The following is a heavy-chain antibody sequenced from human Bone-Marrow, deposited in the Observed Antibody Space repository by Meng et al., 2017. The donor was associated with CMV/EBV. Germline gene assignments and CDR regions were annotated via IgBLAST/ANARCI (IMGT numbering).Heavy chain of an antibody. CDR3: ARVLGSSWYGDWCWFDP. CDR1: GDSISSSIYY. J-gene: IGHJ5*02. D-gene: IGHD6-13*01. Sequence: GSLRLSCTVSGDSISSSIYYWGWIRQPPGKGLEWIASIHYSGTTYYNPSLKSRVTISVDTSKNLFSLKVTSVTAADTAVYYCARVLGSSWYGDWCWFDPWGQGTLVTVSS. V-gene: IGHV4-39*07. CDR2: IHYSGTT.